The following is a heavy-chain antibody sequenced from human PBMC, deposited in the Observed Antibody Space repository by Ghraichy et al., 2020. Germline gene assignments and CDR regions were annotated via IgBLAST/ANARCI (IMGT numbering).Heavy chain of an antibody. V-gene: IGHV3-48*01. CDR1: GFTFSTYD. D-gene: IGHD3-16*01. Sequence: GSLRLSCAASGFTFSTYDMNWVRQAPGKGLEWISFITDSSSVILYADSVKGRFTISRDNAKNSLYLQMNSLRGEDTAVYYCVRDKASNVGTIMITAFDYWGQGTLVTVSS. J-gene: IGHJ4*02. CDR3: VRDKASNVGTIMITAFDY. CDR2: ITDSSSVI.